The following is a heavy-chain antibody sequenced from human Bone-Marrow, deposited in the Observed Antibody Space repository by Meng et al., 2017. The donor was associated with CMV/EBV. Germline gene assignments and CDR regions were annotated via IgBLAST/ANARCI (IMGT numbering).Heavy chain of an antibody. CDR1: GLTFSTYH. Sequence: GESLKISCAASGLTFSTYHMHWVRQAPGKGLEWVAFIHYDGSDEYYADSVRGRFTISRDNSKSTLYLQMSSLRAEDTAVYYCAKDPLEYTSASRGGWFDPWGRGTLVTVSS. CDR3: AKDPLEYTSASRGGWFDP. CDR2: IHYDGSDE. J-gene: IGHJ5*02. D-gene: IGHD6-25*01. V-gene: IGHV3-30*02.